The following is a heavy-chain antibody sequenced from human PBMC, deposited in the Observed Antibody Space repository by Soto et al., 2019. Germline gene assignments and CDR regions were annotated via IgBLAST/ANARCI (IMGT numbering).Heavy chain of an antibody. V-gene: IGHV3-33*01. CDR2: IWYDGSNK. D-gene: IGHD2-8*01. J-gene: IGHJ4*02. CDR3: AREGLGCTNGVCYHFDY. Sequence: GGSLRLSCAASGFTFSSYGMHWVRQAPGKGLEWVAVIWYDGSNKYYADSVKGRFTISRDNSKNTLYLQMNSLRAEDTAVYYCAREGLGCTNGVCYHFDYWGQGTLVTVSS. CDR1: GFTFSSYG.